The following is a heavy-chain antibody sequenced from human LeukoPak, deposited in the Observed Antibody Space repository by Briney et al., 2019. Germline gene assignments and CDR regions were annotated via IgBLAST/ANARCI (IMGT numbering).Heavy chain of an antibody. CDR2: ISSSSSYI. Sequence: GGSLRLSCAASGFTFSSYSMNWVRQAPGKGLEWVSSISSSSSYIYYADSVKGRFTISRNNAKNSLYLQMNSLRAEDTAVYYCAKDLRLLLWFGEALDAFDIWGQGTMVTVSS. V-gene: IGHV3-21*04. CDR1: GFTFSSYS. CDR3: AKDLRLLLWFGEALDAFDI. D-gene: IGHD3-10*01. J-gene: IGHJ3*02.